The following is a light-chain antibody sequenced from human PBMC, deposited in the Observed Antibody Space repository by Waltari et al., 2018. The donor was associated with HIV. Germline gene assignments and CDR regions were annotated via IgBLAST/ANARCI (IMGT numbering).Light chain of an antibody. V-gene: IGKV3-20*01. J-gene: IGKJ1*01. CDR3: QQYGSSQGT. Sequence: EIVLTQSPGTLSLYPGERATLSCRASQSIGSNYLAWYQQKPGQAPRLLIYAASSRATGIPDRFSGSGSGTEFILTISRLEPGDFAVYFCQQYGSSQGTFGQGTKVEIK. CDR1: QSIGSNY. CDR2: AAS.